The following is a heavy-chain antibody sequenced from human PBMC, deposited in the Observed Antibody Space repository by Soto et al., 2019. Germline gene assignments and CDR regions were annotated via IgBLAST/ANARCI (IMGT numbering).Heavy chain of an antibody. J-gene: IGHJ4*02. CDR2: ISYEGSHT. V-gene: IGHV3-30*18. Sequence: QVQLAESGGGVVQPGRSLRLSCAASGFIFSSYGMHWVRQAPGKGLEWVAVISYEGSHTYYADSVKGRFTITRDNSKNTLYLQMTSLRPEDTAVYYCAKEVHCGGGSCSWSEGFDYWGQGTLLTVSS. CDR3: AKEVHCGGGSCSWSEGFDY. D-gene: IGHD2-15*01. CDR1: GFIFSSYG.